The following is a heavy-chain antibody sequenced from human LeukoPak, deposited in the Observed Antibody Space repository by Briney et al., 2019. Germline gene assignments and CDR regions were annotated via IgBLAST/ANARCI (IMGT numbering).Heavy chain of an antibody. CDR2: INSDGSST. CDR1: GFPFSSYW. V-gene: IGHV3-74*01. J-gene: IGHJ6*04. CDR3: ARVDSSGWYYYYGMDV. Sequence: GGSLRLSCAASGFPFSSYWMHWVRQAPGKGLVWVSRINSDGSSTSYADSVKGRFTISRDDAKNTLYLQMNSLRAEATAVYYCARVDSSGWYYYYGMDVWGKGTTVTVSS. D-gene: IGHD6-19*01.